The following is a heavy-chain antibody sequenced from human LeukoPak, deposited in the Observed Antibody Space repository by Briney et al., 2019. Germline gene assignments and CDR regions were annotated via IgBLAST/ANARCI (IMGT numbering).Heavy chain of an antibody. Sequence: SETLSLTCTVSGGSISSSSYYWGWIRQPPGKGLEWIGEINHSGSTNYNPSLKSRVTISVDTSKNQFSLKLSSVTAADTAVYYCATVSGGALNWFDPWGQGTLVTVSS. CDR3: ATVSGGALNWFDP. J-gene: IGHJ5*02. CDR1: GGSISSSSYY. CDR2: INHSGST. D-gene: IGHD3-10*01. V-gene: IGHV4-39*07.